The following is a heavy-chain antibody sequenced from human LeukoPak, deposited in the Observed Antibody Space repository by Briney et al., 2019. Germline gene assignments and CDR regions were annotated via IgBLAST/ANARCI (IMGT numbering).Heavy chain of an antibody. D-gene: IGHD2-15*01. J-gene: IGHJ5*02. V-gene: IGHV4-59*08. CDR1: GGSMYSYY. CDR3: ARHVRYCSGGSCYNWFDP. Sequence: SETLSLTCTVSGGSMYSYYWSWIRQPPGKGLEWIGYISYSGSTNYNPSLKSRVTIMADTSKNQFSLKLSSVTAADTAVYYCARHVRYCSGGSCYNWFDPWGQGTLVTVSS. CDR2: ISYSGST.